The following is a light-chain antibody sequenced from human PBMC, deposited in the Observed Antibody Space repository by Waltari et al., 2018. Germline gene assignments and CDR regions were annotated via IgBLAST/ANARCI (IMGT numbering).Light chain of an antibody. Sequence: DIQMTQSPSTLSASVGDRVTITCRASQSISSWLAWYQQKPGKAPKLLIYKTSSLESGVPSRFRGSGSWTEFTLTISSLQPDDFATYYCQQYNSYLLTFGGGTKVEIK. V-gene: IGKV1-5*03. CDR3: QQYNSYLLT. J-gene: IGKJ4*01. CDR2: KTS. CDR1: QSISSW.